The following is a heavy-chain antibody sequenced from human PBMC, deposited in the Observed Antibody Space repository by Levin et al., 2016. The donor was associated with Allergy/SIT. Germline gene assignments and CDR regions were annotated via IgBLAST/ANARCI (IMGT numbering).Heavy chain of an antibody. D-gene: IGHD3-10*01. J-gene: IGHJ5*02. CDR3: GREEEDPHGSGTPAGS. CDR2: ISSSGSTT. CDR1: GFTFTSYS. V-gene: IGHV3-48*04. Sequence: GESLKISCAASGFTFTSYSINWVRQAPGKGLEWVSYISSSGSTTYYADSVRGRFTVSRDNAKNSVYLQMNSLRAEDTAVYFCGREEEDPHGSGTPAGSWGQGTLVTVSS.